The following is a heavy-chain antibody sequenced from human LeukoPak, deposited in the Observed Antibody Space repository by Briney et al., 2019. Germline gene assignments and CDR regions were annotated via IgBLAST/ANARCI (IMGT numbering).Heavy chain of an antibody. Sequence: SETLSLTCTVSGGSISSSSYYWGWIRQPPGKGLEWIGSIYYSGSTYYNPSLKSRVTISVDTSKNQFSLKLSSVTAADTAVYYCARVYDSSGYYNPTEDWGQGTLVTVSS. CDR2: IYYSGST. CDR3: ARVYDSSGYYNPTED. J-gene: IGHJ4*02. CDR1: GGSISSSSYY. V-gene: IGHV4-39*07. D-gene: IGHD3-22*01.